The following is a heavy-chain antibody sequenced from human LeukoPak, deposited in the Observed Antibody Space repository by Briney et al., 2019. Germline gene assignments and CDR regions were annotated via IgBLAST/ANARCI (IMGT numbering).Heavy chain of an antibody. CDR2: IIPIFGTA. Sequence: SVKLSCKASGGTFSSYAISWVRQAPGQGLEWMGGIIPIFGTANYAQKFQGRVTITADESTSTAYMELSSLRSEDTAVYYCAAGDIVARLFDYWGQGNLVTVSS. D-gene: IGHD5-12*01. CDR3: AAGDIVARLFDY. CDR1: GGTFSSYA. J-gene: IGHJ4*02. V-gene: IGHV1-69*13.